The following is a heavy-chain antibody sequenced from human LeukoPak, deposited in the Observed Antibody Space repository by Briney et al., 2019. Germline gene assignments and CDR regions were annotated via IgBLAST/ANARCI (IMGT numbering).Heavy chain of an antibody. D-gene: IGHD5-18*01. Sequence: SETLSLTCTVSGGSISSYYWSWLRQPPGKGLEWIGYIYYSGSTNYNPSLKIRVTISVDTAKNQFSLKLSSVTAADTAVYYCARAGYSYGLHFDYWGQGTLVTVSS. CDR2: IYYSGST. CDR3: ARAGYSYGLHFDY. J-gene: IGHJ4*02. V-gene: IGHV4-59*01. CDR1: GGSISSYY.